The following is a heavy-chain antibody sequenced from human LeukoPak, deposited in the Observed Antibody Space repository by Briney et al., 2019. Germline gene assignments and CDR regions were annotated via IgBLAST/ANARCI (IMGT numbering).Heavy chain of an antibody. CDR3: AGDYAVDTAMAAAFDY. D-gene: IGHD5-18*01. Sequence: EASVKVSCKASGGTFSSYAISWVRQAPGQGLEWMGRIIPIFGTANYAQKFRGRVTITTDESTSTAYMELSSLRSEDTAVYYCAGDYAVDTAMAAAFDYWGQGTLVTVSS. CDR2: IIPIFGTA. J-gene: IGHJ4*02. V-gene: IGHV1-69*05. CDR1: GGTFSSYA.